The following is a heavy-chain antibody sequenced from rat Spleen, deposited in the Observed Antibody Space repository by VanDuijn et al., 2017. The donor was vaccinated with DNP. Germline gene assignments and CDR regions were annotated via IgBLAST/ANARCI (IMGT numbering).Heavy chain of an antibody. V-gene: IGHV5S23*01. CDR1: GFTFSDYA. CDR3: ARPARGWFAY. Sequence: EVQLVESGGGLVQPGRSLKLSCAASGFTFSDYAMAWVRQAPTRGLELVAYISFDVGFTYHGDSVKGRFTISRDNAKSTLYLQMNSLRSEDMATYYCARPARGWFAYWGQGTLVTVSS. CDR2: ISFDVGFT. J-gene: IGHJ3*01.